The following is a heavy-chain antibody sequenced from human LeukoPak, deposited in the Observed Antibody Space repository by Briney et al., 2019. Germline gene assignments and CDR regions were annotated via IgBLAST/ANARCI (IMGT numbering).Heavy chain of an antibody. D-gene: IGHD5/OR15-5a*01. V-gene: IGHV4-59*01. CDR2: IYYSGST. J-gene: IGHJ4*02. CDR1: GGSISRYY. CDR3: ARDSDSVHSPFNY. Sequence: SETLSLTCTVSGGSISRYYWSWIRQPPGKGLEWIGYIYYSGSTNYNPSLQSRVTISVDTSKNQFSLKLSSVTAADTAVYYCARDSDSVHSPFNYWGQGTLVTVSS.